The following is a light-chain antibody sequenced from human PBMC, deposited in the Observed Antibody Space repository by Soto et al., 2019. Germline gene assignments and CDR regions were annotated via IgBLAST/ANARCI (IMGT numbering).Light chain of an antibody. CDR2: GAS. J-gene: IGKJ4*01. CDR1: QSVSSSY. CDR3: HQYDSSPLT. Sequence: EIVLTQSPGTLSLSPGERATLSCRASQSVSSSYLAWYQQKPGQAPRLLIYGASSRATGIPDRFSGSGSGPDFTLTISRLEPEDFTVYYGHQYDSSPLTFGGGTKVEIK. V-gene: IGKV3-20*01.